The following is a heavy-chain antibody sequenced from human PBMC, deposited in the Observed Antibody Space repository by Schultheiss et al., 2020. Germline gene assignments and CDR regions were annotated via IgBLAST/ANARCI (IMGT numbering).Heavy chain of an antibody. CDR3: ARAQYSSSWLGPYYYYGMDV. CDR1: GGSFSGYY. CDR2: INHSGST. D-gene: IGHD6-13*01. Sequence: SETLSLTCAVYGGSFSGYYWSWIRQPPGKGLEWIGEINHSGSTNYNPSLKSRVTISVDTSKNQFSLKLSSVTAADTAVYYCARAQYSSSWLGPYYYYGMDVWGQGTTVTVSS. V-gene: IGHV4-34*01. J-gene: IGHJ6*02.